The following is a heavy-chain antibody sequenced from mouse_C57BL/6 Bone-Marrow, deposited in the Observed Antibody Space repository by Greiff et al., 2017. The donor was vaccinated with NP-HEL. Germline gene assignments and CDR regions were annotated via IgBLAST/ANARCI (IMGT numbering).Heavy chain of an antibody. D-gene: IGHD3-3*01. V-gene: IGHV1-50*01. CDR1: GYTFTSYW. CDR2: IDPSDSYT. J-gene: IGHJ2*01. CDR3: AKGPLYYFDY. Sequence: QVQLKQSGAELVKPGASVKLSCKASGYTFTSYWMQWVKQRPGQGLEWIGEIDPSDSYTNYNQKFKGKATLTVDTSSSTAYMQLSSLTSEDSAVYYCAKGPLYYFDYWGQGTTLTVSS.